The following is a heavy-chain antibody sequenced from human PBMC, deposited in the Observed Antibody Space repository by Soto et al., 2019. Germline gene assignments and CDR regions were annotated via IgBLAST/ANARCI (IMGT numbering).Heavy chain of an antibody. CDR2: ISGSGGDT. J-gene: IGHJ4*02. CDR3: AKDNTFYYDTSLLQRHPFDY. D-gene: IGHD3-22*01. V-gene: IGHV3-23*01. Sequence: EVQLLESGGGLVQPGGSLRLSCAASGLTITNYAMTWVRQAPGTGLECVSAISGSGGDTYYADSVKGRFTISRDNSKNTLYLQMNSLRAEDTAVYYCAKDNTFYYDTSLLQRHPFDYWGQGTLVTVSS. CDR1: GLTITNYA.